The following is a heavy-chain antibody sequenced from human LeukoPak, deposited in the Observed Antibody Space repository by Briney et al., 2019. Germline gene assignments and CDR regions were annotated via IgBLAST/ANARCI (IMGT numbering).Heavy chain of an antibody. CDR2: IRSKAYGGTT. D-gene: IGHD2-15*01. Sequence: GGSLRLSCTASGFTFGDYAMSWFRRAPGKGLEWVGFIRSKAYGGTTEYAASVKGRFIISRDDSKSIAYLQMDSQKTEDTAVYYCSRCAAGSSTLPLYWGQGTLVTVSS. V-gene: IGHV3-49*03. CDR3: SRCAAGSSTLPLY. J-gene: IGHJ4*02. CDR1: GFTFGDYA.